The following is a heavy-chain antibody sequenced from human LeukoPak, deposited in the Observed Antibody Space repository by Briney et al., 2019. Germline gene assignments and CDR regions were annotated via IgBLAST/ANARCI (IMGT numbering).Heavy chain of an antibody. CDR1: GYTFTGYY. CDR2: INPNSGGT. D-gene: IGHD6-13*01. CDR3: ARAKSIAAAGAPPFSY. Sequence: GASVKVSCKASGYTFTGYYMHWVRQAPGQGLEWMGWINPNSGGTNYAQKFQGRVTMTRDTSISTAYMELSRLRSDDTAVYYCARAKSIAAAGAPPFSYWGQGTLVTVSS. V-gene: IGHV1-2*02. J-gene: IGHJ4*02.